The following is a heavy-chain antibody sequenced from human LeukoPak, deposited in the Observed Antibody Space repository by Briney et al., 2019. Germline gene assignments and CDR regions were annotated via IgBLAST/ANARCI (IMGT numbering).Heavy chain of an antibody. J-gene: IGHJ5*02. CDR2: INPNSGGT. D-gene: IGHD2-2*01. CDR3: ARSPYCSSTSCYYRFDP. Sequence: ASVKVSCKASGYTFTGYYMHWVRQAPGQGLEWMGWINPNSGGTNYAQKFQGWVTMTRDTSISTAYMELSRLRSDDTAVYYCARSPYCSSTSCYYRFDPWGQGTLVTVSS. V-gene: IGHV1-2*04. CDR1: GYTFTGYY.